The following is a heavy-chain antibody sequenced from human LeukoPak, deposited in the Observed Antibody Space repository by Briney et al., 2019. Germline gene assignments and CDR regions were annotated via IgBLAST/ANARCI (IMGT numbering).Heavy chain of an antibody. Sequence: ASVKVSCKASGGTFSSYAISWVRQAPGQGLEWMGRIIPMFGTANYAPKCQGRVTLPTNESSSPAYMELSSLRSEDTAVYYCASRGGPLDGFDIWGQGTMVTVSS. J-gene: IGHJ3*02. CDR3: ASRGGPLDGFDI. CDR1: GGTFSSYA. D-gene: IGHD3-16*01. CDR2: IIPMFGTA. V-gene: IGHV1-69*05.